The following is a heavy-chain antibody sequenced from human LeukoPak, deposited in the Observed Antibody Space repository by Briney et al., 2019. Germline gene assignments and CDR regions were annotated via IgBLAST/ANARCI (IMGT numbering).Heavy chain of an antibody. CDR1: ANTLGYY. V-gene: IGHV1-2*02. Sequence: ASVKVSCKASANTLGYYIHWVRQAPRQGLEWMGWINTNSGGTNYAQKFQGRVTMTRDTSISTAFMELSRLRSDDTAVYYCARDLSITMVRAPFYWGPGTPVTVSS. J-gene: IGHJ4*02. CDR3: ARDLSITMVRAPFY. D-gene: IGHD3-10*01. CDR2: INTNSGGT.